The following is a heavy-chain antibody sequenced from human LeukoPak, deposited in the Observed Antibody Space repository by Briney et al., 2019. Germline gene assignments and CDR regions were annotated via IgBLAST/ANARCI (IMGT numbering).Heavy chain of an antibody. D-gene: IGHD6-13*01. Sequence: PGGSLKLSCAASGFTFSGSSMHWVRQASGKGLELVGRIRSKANSYATAYAASVKGRFTISRDDSKNTAYLQMNSLKTEDTAVYYCTSLYSSSINWGQGTLVTVSS. CDR3: TSLYSSSIN. J-gene: IGHJ4*02. CDR1: GFTFSGSS. V-gene: IGHV3-73*01. CDR2: IRSKANSYAT.